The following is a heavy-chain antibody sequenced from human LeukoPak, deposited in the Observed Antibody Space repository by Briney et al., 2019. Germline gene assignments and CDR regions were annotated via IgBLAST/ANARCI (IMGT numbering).Heavy chain of an antibody. J-gene: IGHJ5*02. Sequence: ASVKVSCKASGYTFTGYYMHRVRQAPGQGLEWMGWINPNSGGTNYAQKFQGWVTMTRDTSISIAYMELSRLRSDDTAVYYCARDPCSGGSCYANWFDPWGQGTLVTVSS. D-gene: IGHD2-15*01. CDR1: GYTFTGYY. V-gene: IGHV1-2*04. CDR3: ARDPCSGGSCYANWFDP. CDR2: INPNSGGT.